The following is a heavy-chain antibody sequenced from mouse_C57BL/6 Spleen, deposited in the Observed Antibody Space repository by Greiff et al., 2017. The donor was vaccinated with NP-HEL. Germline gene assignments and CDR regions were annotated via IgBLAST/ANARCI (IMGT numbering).Heavy chain of an antibody. J-gene: IGHJ2*01. V-gene: IGHV5-4*01. CDR1: GFTFSSYA. CDR2: ISDGGSYT. CDR3: ASDLYGSSYYFDY. Sequence: EVQLVESGGGLVKPGGSLKLSCAASGFTFSSYAMYWVRQTPEKRLEWVATISDGGSYTYYQDNVKGRSTISRDNAKNNLYLQMSQLKSEDTAMYYCASDLYGSSYYFDYWGQGTTLTVSS. D-gene: IGHD1-1*01.